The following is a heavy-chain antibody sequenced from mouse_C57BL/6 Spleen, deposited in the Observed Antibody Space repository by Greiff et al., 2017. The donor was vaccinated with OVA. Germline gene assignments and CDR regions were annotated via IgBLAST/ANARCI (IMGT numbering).Heavy chain of an antibody. CDR2: ISSGGSYT. CDR1: GFTFSSYG. V-gene: IGHV5-6*01. Sequence: EVNVVESGGDLVKPGGSLKLSCAASGFTFSSYGMSWVRQTPDKRLEWVATISSGGSYTYYPDSVKGRFTISRENAKNTLYLQMSSLKSEDTAMYYCAIDLGDYWGKGTTLTVSS. J-gene: IGHJ2*01. D-gene: IGHD3-1*01. CDR3: AIDLGDY.